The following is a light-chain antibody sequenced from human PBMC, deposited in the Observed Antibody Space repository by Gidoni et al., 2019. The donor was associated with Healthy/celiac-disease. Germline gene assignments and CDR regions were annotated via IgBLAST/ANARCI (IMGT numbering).Light chain of an antibody. CDR2: LGS. CDR1: QSRLHSNGYNY. CDR3: MQALQTWT. Sequence: DIVMTQSPLALPVTPGEPASISCRSSQSRLHSNGYNYLDWYLQKPGQSPQLLIYLGSNRASGVPDRFSGSGSGTDFTLKISRVEAEDVGVYYCMQALQTWTFXQXTKVEIK. J-gene: IGKJ1*01. V-gene: IGKV2-28*01.